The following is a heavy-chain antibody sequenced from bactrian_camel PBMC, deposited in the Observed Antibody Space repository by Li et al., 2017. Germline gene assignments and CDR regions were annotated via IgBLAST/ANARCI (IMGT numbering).Heavy chain of an antibody. CDR2: INSGGSMT. Sequence: HVQLVESGGGLVQPGGSLRLSCAASGFTFSRYGMDWVRQAPGKGLEWVSGINSGGSMTDYADSVKGRFTISQDNAKNTLYLQMNSLKPEDTALYYRCRGALRCLSRGQGTQVTVS. J-gene: IGHJ6*01. CDR3: CRGALRCLS. CDR1: GFTFSRYG. D-gene: IGHD3*01. V-gene: IGHV3S6*01.